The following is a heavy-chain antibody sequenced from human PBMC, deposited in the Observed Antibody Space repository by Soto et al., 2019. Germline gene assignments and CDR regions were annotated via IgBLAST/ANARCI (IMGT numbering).Heavy chain of an antibody. CDR1: GGSISSSSYY. Sequence: QLQLQESGPGLVKPSETLSLTCTVSGGSISSSSYYWGWIRQPPGKGLEWIGSISYSGSTYYNPSLMSRVTITVDTSKNQFSLKLSSVTAADTAVYYWAQRSGWLAGVYYYYYMDVWGKGTTVTVSS. V-gene: IGHV4-39*01. CDR2: ISYSGST. CDR3: AQRSGWLAGVYYYYYMDV. J-gene: IGHJ6*03. D-gene: IGHD6-19*01.